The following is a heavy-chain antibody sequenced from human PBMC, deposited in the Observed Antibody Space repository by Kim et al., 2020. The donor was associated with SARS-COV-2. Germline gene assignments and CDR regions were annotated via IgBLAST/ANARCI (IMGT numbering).Heavy chain of an antibody. Sequence: SETLSLTCAVYGGSFSGYYWSWIRQPPGKGLEWIGEINHSGSTNYNPSLKSRVTISVDTSKNQFSLKLSSVTAADTAVYYCATAHWNYAWVPPPWFDPWGQGTLVTVSS. D-gene: IGHD1-7*01. CDR3: ATAHWNYAWVPPPWFDP. V-gene: IGHV4-34*01. CDR1: GGSFSGYY. J-gene: IGHJ5*02. CDR2: INHSGST.